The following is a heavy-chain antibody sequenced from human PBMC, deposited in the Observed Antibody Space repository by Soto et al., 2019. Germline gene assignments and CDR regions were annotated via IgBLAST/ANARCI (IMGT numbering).Heavy chain of an antibody. V-gene: IGHV4-39*01. CDR2: IYYSGYT. CDR3: ARHHGPLYVGYYYDMDV. D-gene: IGHD3-16*01. J-gene: IGHJ6*02. CDR1: SGSISSSSYY. Sequence: SETLSLTCTVSSGSISSSSYYWGWIRQPPGKGLEWIGSIYYSGYTYYNPSLNSRVTISIDTSKNQFSLKLSSVTAADTAVYYCARHHGPLYVGYYYDMDVWGQGTTVTVSS.